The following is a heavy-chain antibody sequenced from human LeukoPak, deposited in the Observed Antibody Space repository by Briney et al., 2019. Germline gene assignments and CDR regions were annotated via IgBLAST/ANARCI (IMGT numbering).Heavy chain of an antibody. CDR2: VSPYNGNT. Sequence: ASVNVSCKTSGYTFTSYGIIWVRQAPGQGLEWTGWVSPYNGNTNYAQELQGRVTVTTDTSTRTAYMELRSLRSDDTAVYFCAREITTGNFDYWGQGTLVTVSS. V-gene: IGHV1-18*01. D-gene: IGHD4-11*01. J-gene: IGHJ4*02. CDR1: GYTFTSYG. CDR3: AREITTGNFDY.